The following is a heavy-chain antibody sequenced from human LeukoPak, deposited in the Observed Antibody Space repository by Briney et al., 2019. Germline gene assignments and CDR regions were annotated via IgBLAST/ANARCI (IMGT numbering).Heavy chain of an antibody. V-gene: IGHV4-59*08. CDR2: IYYSGST. Sequence: PSETLSLTCTVSGGSISSYYWSWIRQPPGKGLEWIGYIYYSGSTNYNPSLKSRVIISVDTSKNQFSLKLSSVTAADTAVYYCARHMGLGYTYFYPYFDYWGQGTLVTVSS. CDR1: GGSISSYY. J-gene: IGHJ4*01. D-gene: IGHD1-1*01. CDR3: ARHMGLGYTYFYPYFDY.